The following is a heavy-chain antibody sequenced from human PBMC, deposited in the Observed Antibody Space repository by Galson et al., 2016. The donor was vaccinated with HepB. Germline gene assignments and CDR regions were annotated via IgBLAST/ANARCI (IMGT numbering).Heavy chain of an antibody. CDR2: ISYSGST. V-gene: IGHV4-39*01. J-gene: IGHJ5*02. D-gene: IGHD6-6*01. CDR1: GGSISSTSNPY. CDR3: ARALEYRDAGSPYNWFEP. Sequence: SETLSLTCTVSGGSISSTSNPYWGWIRQSPGTGLEWIGSISYSGSTHYSPSLKSRVPISGDTSKNQFYLKLNSMSAADTAVYYCARALEYRDAGSPYNWFEPWGQGTLVTVSP.